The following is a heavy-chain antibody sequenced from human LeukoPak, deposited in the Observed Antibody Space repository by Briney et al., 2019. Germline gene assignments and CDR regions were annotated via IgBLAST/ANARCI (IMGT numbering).Heavy chain of an antibody. J-gene: IGHJ4*02. V-gene: IGHV3-23*01. Sequence: GGSLRLSCAPSGFTFSSYAMSCVPHAPGKGLEWVSAISGSGGSTYYADSVKGLFTISRDNSKNTLYLQMNSLRAEDTAVYYCAKDWDVAASPFDYWGQGTLVTVSS. D-gene: IGHD2-15*01. CDR2: ISGSGGST. CDR3: AKDWDVAASPFDY. CDR1: GFTFSSYA.